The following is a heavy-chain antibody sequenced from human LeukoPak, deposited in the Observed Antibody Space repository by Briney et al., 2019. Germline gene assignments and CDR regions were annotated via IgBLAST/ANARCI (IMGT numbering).Heavy chain of an antibody. CDR2: INPNSGGT. V-gene: IGHV1-2*06. CDR1: GYTFTGCY. J-gene: IGHJ6*03. Sequence: ASVKVSCKASGYTFTGCYMHWVRQAPGQGLEWMGRINPNSGGTNYAQKFQGRVTMTRDTSISTAYMELSRLRSDDTAVYYCARDHLYCSSTNCYRLDYYYYMDVWGKGTTVTVSS. D-gene: IGHD2-2*01. CDR3: ARDHLYCSSTNCYRLDYYYYMDV.